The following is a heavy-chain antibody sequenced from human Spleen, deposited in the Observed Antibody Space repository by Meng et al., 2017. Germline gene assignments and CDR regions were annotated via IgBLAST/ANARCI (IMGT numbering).Heavy chain of an antibody. Sequence: ASVKVSCKASGYPFTGYYIHWVRQAPGQGLEWMGWINPNSGGTKYAQKFQGRVTMTRDTSIRTAYMELRRLRSDDTAVYYCARSKSRMDVWGQGTTVTVSS. V-gene: IGHV1-2*02. CDR2: INPNSGGT. J-gene: IGHJ6*02. CDR1: GYPFTGYY. CDR3: ARSKSRMDV.